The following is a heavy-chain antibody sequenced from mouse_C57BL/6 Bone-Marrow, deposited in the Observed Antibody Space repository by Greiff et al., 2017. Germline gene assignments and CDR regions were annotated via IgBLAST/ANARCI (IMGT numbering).Heavy chain of an antibody. J-gene: IGHJ4*01. CDR1: GYTFTDYY. Sequence: VQLKQSGPELVKPGASVKISCKASGYTFTDYYMNWVKQSHGKSLEWIGDINPNNGGTSYNQKFKGKATLTVDKSSSTAYMELRSLTSEDSAVYYCARPDHYYFYAMDYWGQGTSVTVSS. CDR3: ARPDHYYFYAMDY. V-gene: IGHV1-26*01. D-gene: IGHD1-2*01. CDR2: INPNNGGT.